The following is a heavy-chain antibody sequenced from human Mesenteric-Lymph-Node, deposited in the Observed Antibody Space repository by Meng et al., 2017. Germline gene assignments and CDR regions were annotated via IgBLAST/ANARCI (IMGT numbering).Heavy chain of an antibody. V-gene: IGHV1-2*02. CDR1: GYRFTGHY. Sequence: LLVQSGVEVKKPGASVKVSCKASGYRFTGHYMHWVRQAPGQGLEWMGWINPNSGGTNYAQKFQGRVTMTRDTSISTAYMELSRLRSDDTAVYYCARGPPNSPFGELLALGYFQHWGQGTLVTVSS. D-gene: IGHD3-10*01. CDR3: ARGPPNSPFGELLALGYFQH. J-gene: IGHJ1*01. CDR2: INPNSGGT.